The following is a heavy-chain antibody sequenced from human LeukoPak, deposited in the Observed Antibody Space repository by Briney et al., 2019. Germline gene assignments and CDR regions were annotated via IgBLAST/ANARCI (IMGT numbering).Heavy chain of an antibody. CDR2: ITGDDYM. D-gene: IGHD6-6*01. V-gene: IGHV3-21*01. Sequence: GGSLRLSCAASGFTFSSYSMNWVRQAPGKGLEWVSSITGDDYMYYADSVKGRFTISRDNAKNSLWLQMDSLRAEDTAVYYCARELSTGIVLDYWGQGILVTVSS. CDR3: ARELSTGIVLDY. CDR1: GFTFSSYS. J-gene: IGHJ4*02.